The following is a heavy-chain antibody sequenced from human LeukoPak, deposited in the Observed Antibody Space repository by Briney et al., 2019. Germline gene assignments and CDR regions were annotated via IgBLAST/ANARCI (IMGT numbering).Heavy chain of an antibody. D-gene: IGHD6-13*01. Sequence: PSETLSLTCAVSGGSISSSNWWSWVRQPPGKGLEWIGEIYHSGSTNYNPSLKSRVTISVDKSKNQFSLKLSSVTAADTAVYYCARDRIAAAGPRWFDPWGQGTLVTVSS. CDR2: IYHSGST. V-gene: IGHV4-4*02. CDR1: GGSISSSNW. J-gene: IGHJ5*02. CDR3: ARDRIAAAGPRWFDP.